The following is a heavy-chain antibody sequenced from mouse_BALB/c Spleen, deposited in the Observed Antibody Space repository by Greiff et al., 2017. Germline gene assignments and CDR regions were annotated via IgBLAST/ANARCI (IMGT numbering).Heavy chain of an antibody. J-gene: IGHJ4*01. Sequence: EVMLVESGGGLVKPGGSLKLSCAASGFTFSSYAMSWVRQSPEKRLEWVAEISSGGSYTYYPDTVTGRFTISRDNAKNTLYLEMSSLRSEDTAMYYCAREYYGSSYVSMDYWGQGTSVTVSS. D-gene: IGHD1-1*01. V-gene: IGHV5-9-4*01. CDR1: GFTFSSYA. CDR3: AREYYGSSYVSMDY. CDR2: ISSGGSYT.